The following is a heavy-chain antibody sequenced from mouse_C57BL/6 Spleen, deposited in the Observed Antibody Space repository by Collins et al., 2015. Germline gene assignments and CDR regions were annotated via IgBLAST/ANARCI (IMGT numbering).Heavy chain of an antibody. CDR3: ARGTMVTTGAFDY. J-gene: IGHJ2*01. D-gene: IGHD2-2*01. V-gene: IGHV3-1*01. CDR1: GYSITSGYD. Sequence: DVQLQESGPGMVKPSQSLSLTCTVTGYSITSGYDWHWIRHFPGNKLEWMGYISYSGSTNYNPSLKSRISITHDTSKNHFFLKLNSVTTEDTATYYCARGTMVTTGAFDYWGQGTTLTVSS. CDR2: ISYSGST.